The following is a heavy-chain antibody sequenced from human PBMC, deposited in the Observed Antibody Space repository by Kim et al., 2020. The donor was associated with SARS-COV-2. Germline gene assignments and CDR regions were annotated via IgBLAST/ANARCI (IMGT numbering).Heavy chain of an antibody. CDR3: TRERNSFGELSPDAFDI. Sequence: GGSLRLSCTASGFTFGDYAMSWFRQAPGKGLEWVGFIRSKAYGGTTEYAASVKGRFTISRDDSKSIAYLQMNSLKTEDTAVYYCTRERNSFGELSPDAFDIWGQGTMVTVSS. CDR1: GFTFGDYA. CDR2: IRSKAYGGTT. J-gene: IGHJ3*02. V-gene: IGHV3-49*03. D-gene: IGHD3-10*01.